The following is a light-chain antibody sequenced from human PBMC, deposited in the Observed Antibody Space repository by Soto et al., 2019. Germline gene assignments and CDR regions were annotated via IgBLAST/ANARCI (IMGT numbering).Light chain of an antibody. CDR1: QSISTY. Sequence: DIQVSQSPSSLSASVGDRATITCRASQSISTYLNWYQQTPGKAPKLPIYAASSLQSGVPSRFSGSGSGTDFTLTITSLQPEDFATYYSQQSYSTPTWTFGQGTKVDIK. CDR3: QQSYSTPTWT. J-gene: IGKJ1*01. V-gene: IGKV1-39*01. CDR2: AAS.